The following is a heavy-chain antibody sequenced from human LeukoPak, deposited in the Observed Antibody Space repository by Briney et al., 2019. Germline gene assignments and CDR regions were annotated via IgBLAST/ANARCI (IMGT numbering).Heavy chain of an antibody. CDR1: GGSISSSSYY. Sequence: PSETLSLTCTVSGGSISSSSYYWGWIRQPPGKGLEWIGSIYYSGSTYYNPSLKSRVTISVDTSKNQFSLKLSSVTAADTAVYYCARHRVGVTYGGPNYFDYWGQGTLVTVSS. J-gene: IGHJ4*02. D-gene: IGHD1-26*01. CDR3: ARHRVGVTYGGPNYFDY. CDR2: IYYSGST. V-gene: IGHV4-39*01.